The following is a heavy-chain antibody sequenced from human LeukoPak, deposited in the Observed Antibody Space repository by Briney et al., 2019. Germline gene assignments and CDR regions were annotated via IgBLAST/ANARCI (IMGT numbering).Heavy chain of an antibody. V-gene: IGHV3-48*03. Sequence: GGSLRLSCAASGFTFNTYEMNWVRQAPGKGLEWVSYITNSGTTIYYADSVKGRFTISRDNAKNSLYLQMNSLRAEDTAVYYCARDTEPYYYDSSGYYYYFDYWGQGTLVTVSS. CDR2: ITNSGTTI. J-gene: IGHJ4*02. CDR3: ARDTEPYYYDSSGYYYYFDY. CDR1: GFTFNTYE. D-gene: IGHD3-22*01.